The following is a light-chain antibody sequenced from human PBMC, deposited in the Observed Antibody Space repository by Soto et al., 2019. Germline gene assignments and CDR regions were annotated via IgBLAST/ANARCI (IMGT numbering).Light chain of an antibody. V-gene: IGKV1-5*01. CDR2: DAS. J-gene: IGKJ5*01. CDR3: QQYNSYSPIT. CDR1: QSISSW. Sequence: QITQYHSTLSASVGDRVAITCRASQSISSWLAWYQQKPGKAPKLLIYDASSLESGVPSRFSGSGSGTEFTLTISSLQPDDFATYYCQQYNSYSPITFGQRRLLEI.